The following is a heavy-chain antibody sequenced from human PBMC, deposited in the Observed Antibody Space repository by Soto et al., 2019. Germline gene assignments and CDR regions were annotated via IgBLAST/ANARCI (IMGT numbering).Heavy chain of an antibody. CDR3: TTDIITNFVDYYYMDV. CDR2: IKSKTDGGTT. Sequence: GGSLRLSCAASGFTFSNAWMSWVRQAPGKGLEWVGRIKSKTDGGTTDYAAPVKGRFTISRDDSKNTLYLQMNSLKTEDTAVYYCTTDIITNFVDYYYMDVWGKGTTVSVSS. V-gene: IGHV3-15*01. D-gene: IGHD3-3*01. CDR1: GFTFSNAW. J-gene: IGHJ6*03.